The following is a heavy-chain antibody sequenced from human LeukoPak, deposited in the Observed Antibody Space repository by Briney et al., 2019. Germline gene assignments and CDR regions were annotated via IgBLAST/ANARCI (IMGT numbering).Heavy chain of an antibody. J-gene: IGHJ5*02. D-gene: IGHD3-3*01. CDR3: ARRNDPWSGPRNWFDP. CDR1: SGSFSSGGYY. CDR2: IYHTGDT. V-gene: IGHV4-31*03. Sequence: SETLSLTCTVSSGSFSSGGYYWSWIRQHPGKGPEWIGNIYHTGDTFYNPSLQSRFIISVDTSKNQFSLKVSSVTAADTAIYYCARRNDPWSGPRNWFDPWGQGILVIVSS.